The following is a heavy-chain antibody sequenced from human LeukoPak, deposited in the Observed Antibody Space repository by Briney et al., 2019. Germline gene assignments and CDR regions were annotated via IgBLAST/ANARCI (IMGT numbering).Heavy chain of an antibody. CDR2: IYYSGST. CDR1: GGSISSGDYY. D-gene: IGHD1-14*01. CDR3: ARDLDNVFDY. J-gene: IGHJ4*02. V-gene: IGHV4-30-4*01. Sequence: SETLSLTCTVSGGSISSGDYYWSWIRQPPGKGLEWIGYIYYSGSTYYNPSLKSRVTISVDTSKNQFSPKLSSVTAADTAVYYCARDLDNVFDYWGQGTLVTVSS.